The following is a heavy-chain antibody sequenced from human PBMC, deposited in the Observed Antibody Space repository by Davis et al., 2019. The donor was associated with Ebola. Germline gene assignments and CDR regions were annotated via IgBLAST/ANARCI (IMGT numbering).Heavy chain of an antibody. CDR1: GYTFTSYD. D-gene: IGHD5-24*01. CDR3: ARGRDDAFDI. CDR2: MNPNSGNT. Sequence: ASVKVSCKASGYTFTSYDINWVRQATAQGLEWMGWMNPNSGNTGYAQKFQGRVTMTRDTSISTADMELNSLRAEDTAVYYCARGRDDAFDIWGQGTMVTVSS. J-gene: IGHJ3*02. V-gene: IGHV1-8*01.